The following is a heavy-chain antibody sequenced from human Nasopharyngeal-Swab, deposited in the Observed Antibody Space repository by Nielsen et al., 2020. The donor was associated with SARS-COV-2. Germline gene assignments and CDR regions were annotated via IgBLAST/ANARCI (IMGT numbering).Heavy chain of an antibody. J-gene: IGHJ4*02. CDR2: IRSKGNTYAT. V-gene: IGHV3-73*01. CDR1: GFTFSDSA. CDR3: TRCGGGCYSGRDY. D-gene: IGHD2-15*01. Sequence: ETLSLTCAASGFTFSDSAIHWVRQASGKGPEWVGRIRSKGNTYATAYAASVKGRFIIFRDDPTNTAYLQMNSLKTEDTAVYYCTRCGGGCYSGRDYWGQGTLVTVSS.